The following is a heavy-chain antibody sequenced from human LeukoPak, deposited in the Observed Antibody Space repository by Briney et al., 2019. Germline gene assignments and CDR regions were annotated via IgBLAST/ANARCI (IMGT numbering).Heavy chain of an antibody. Sequence: GASVKVSCKTSGYTFINYGLSWVRQAPGQGLEWMEIINPSGGSTSYAQKFQGRVTMTRDMSTSTVYMELSSLRSEDTAVYYCARDHPLADCTNGVCSGGGFVDYWGQGTLVTVSS. D-gene: IGHD2-8*01. CDR1: GYTFINYG. CDR2: INPSGGST. CDR3: ARDHPLADCTNGVCSGGGFVDY. J-gene: IGHJ4*02. V-gene: IGHV1-46*01.